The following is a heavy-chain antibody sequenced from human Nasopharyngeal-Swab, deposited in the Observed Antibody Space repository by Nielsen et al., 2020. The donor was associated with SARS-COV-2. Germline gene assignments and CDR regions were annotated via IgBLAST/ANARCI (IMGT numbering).Heavy chain of an antibody. J-gene: IGHJ4*02. CDR2: ISAYNGNT. V-gene: IGHV1-18*01. Sequence: ASVKVSCKASGYTFPSYGISWVRQAPGQGLEWMGWISAYNGNTNYAQKLQGRVTMTTDTSTSTAYMELRSLRSADTAVYYCARDDSSNYDFWSGYYTGSDYWGQGTLVTVSS. CDR1: GYTFPSYG. CDR3: ARDDSSNYDFWSGYYTGSDY. D-gene: IGHD3-3*01.